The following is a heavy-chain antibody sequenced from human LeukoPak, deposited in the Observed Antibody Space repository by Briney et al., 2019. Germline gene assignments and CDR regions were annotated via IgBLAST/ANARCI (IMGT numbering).Heavy chain of an antibody. CDR1: GYSISSGYY. V-gene: IGHV4-38-2*01. J-gene: IGHJ4*02. CDR3: ARSLTPPLYYFDY. Sequence: PSETLSLTCAVSGYSISSGYYWGWIRQPPGQGLEWIGSIYHSGSTYYNPSLKSRVTISVDTSKNQFSLKLSSVTAADTAVYYCARSLTPPLYYFDYWGQGTLVTVSS. CDR2: IYHSGST.